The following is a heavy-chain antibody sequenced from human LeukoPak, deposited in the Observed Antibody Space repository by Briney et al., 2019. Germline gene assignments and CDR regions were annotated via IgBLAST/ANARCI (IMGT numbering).Heavy chain of an antibody. V-gene: IGHV3-7*01. D-gene: IGHD3-10*01. CDR3: ARDPRGSEYSHFDS. Sequence: GGSLRLSCAASGFTFSSSYMSWVRQAPGKGLEWVANIKQDGNEKHYVDSVKGRFTISRDNAKSSLYLQMNSLRAEDTAVYYSARDPRGSEYSHFDSWGQGTQVTVSS. CDR1: GFTFSSSY. CDR2: IKQDGNEK. J-gene: IGHJ4*02.